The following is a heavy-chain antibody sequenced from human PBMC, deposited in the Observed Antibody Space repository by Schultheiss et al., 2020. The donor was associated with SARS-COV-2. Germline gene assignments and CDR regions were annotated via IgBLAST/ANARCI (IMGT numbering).Heavy chain of an antibody. V-gene: IGHV1-18*01. CDR2: IIPIFGTA. CDR1: GYAFTSYG. D-gene: IGHD3-10*01. CDR3: ARVLSTGGPYDY. J-gene: IGHJ4*02. Sequence: ASVKVSCKASGYAFTSYGISWVRQAPGQGLEWMGGIIPIFGTANYAQKLQGRVTMTTDTSTSTAYMELRSLRSDDTAVYYCARVLSTGGPYDYWGQGTLVTVSS.